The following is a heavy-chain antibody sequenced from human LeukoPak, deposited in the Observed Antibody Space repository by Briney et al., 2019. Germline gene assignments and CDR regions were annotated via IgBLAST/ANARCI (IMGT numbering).Heavy chain of an antibody. CDR2: ISYDGSNK. J-gene: IGHJ4*02. Sequence: GGSLRLSCAASGFTFSSYAMHWVRQAPGKGLEWVAVISYDGSNKYYADSVKGRFTISRDNSKNTLYLQMNSLRVEDTAVYYCAGGIAVAGLDYWGQGTLVTVSS. V-gene: IGHV3-30*14. CDR1: GFTFSSYA. D-gene: IGHD6-19*01. CDR3: AGGIAVAGLDY.